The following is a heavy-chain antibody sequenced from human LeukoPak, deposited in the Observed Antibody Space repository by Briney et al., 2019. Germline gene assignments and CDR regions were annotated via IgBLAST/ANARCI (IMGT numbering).Heavy chain of an antibody. Sequence: SSETLSLTCTVSGGSISSSNYYWGWIRQPPGKGLEWIGSIYYSGSTYYHPSLKSRVTISVDTSKNQFSLKLSSVTAADTAVYYCARDRAVGGYNWFDPWGQGTLVTVSS. CDR3: ARDRAVGGYNWFDP. V-gene: IGHV4-39*07. D-gene: IGHD3-16*01. J-gene: IGHJ5*02. CDR1: GGSISSSNYY. CDR2: IYYSGST.